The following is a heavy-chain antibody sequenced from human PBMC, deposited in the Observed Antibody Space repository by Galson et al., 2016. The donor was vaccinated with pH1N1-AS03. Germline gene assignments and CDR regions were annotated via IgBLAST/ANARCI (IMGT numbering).Heavy chain of an antibody. CDR1: GSTFPRYW. CDR2: IYPGDSDT. Sequence: QSGAEVIKPGESLRISCQDSGSTFPRYWIAWVRQMPGKGLEWMGLIYPGDSDTRYSPSFQGQVTISADTSINTADLEWSSLKASDTAIYYCARLNPYGGDASIGLFDYWGQGTLVTVSS. D-gene: IGHD4-23*01. J-gene: IGHJ4*02. CDR3: ARLNPYGGDASIGLFDY. V-gene: IGHV5-51*03.